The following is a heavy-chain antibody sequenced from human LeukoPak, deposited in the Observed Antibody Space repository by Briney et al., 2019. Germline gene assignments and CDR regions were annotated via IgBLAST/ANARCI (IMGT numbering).Heavy chain of an antibody. CDR2: IYYSGST. J-gene: IGHJ6*02. CDR1: GGSISSYY. D-gene: IGHD3-16*01. Sequence: PSETLSLTCTVSGGSISSYYWSWIRQPPGKGLEWIGYIYYSGSTNYNPSLKSRVTISVDTSKNQFSLKLSSVTAADTAVYYCALGNIPDYYYYGMDVWGQGTTVTVSS. CDR3: ALGNIPDYYYYGMDV. V-gene: IGHV4-59*08.